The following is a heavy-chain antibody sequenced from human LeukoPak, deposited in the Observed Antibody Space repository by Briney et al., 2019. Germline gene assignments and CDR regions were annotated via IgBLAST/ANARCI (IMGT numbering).Heavy chain of an antibody. CDR3: ARAHPGDYGDFQFDY. V-gene: IGHV3-7*01. D-gene: IGHD4-17*01. CDR1: GFTFSSYW. J-gene: IGHJ4*02. CDR2: IKQDGSEK. Sequence: GGSLRLSCAASGFTFSSYWMSSVRQAPGKGLEWVANIKQDGSEKNYVDSVKGRFTISRDNAKNSLYLQMNSLRAEDTAVYCCARAHPGDYGDFQFDYWGQGTLVTVSS.